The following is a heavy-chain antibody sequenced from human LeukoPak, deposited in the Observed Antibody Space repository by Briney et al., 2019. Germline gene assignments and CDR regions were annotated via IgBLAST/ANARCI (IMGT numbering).Heavy chain of an antibody. CDR1: GISISDYG. D-gene: IGHD4-17*01. CDR3: ARASATGDYVVY. CDR2: ITMNSVT. J-gene: IGHJ4*02. Sequence: GGSLRLSCSASGISISDYGMSWVRQAPGKGLEWLSYITMNSVTLYAESVKGRFTTSRDNSKNTLYLQMNSLRAEDTAVYYCARASATGDYVVYWGQGTLVTVSS. V-gene: IGHV3-48*01.